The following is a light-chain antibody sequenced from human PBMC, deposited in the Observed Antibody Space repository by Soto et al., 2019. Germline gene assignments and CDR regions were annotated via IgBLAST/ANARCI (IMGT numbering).Light chain of an antibody. CDR3: QQYGSSPIT. V-gene: IGKV3-20*01. CDR1: QSVSSSY. CDR2: GAS. J-gene: IGKJ5*01. Sequence: EIVLTQSPGTLSLSPGERATLSCRASQSVSSSYLAWYQQKPGQAPRLLIYGASSRATGIPDRFSASGSGTDFTINISRLEPEDFSVYYCQQYGSSPITFGQGTRLEIK.